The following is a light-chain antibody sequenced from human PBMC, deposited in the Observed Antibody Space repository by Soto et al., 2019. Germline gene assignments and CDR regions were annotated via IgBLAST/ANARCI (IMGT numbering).Light chain of an antibody. Sequence: QSVLTQPPSASGTPGQRVTISCSGSSSNIGSNTVNWYQQLPGTAPKLLISSNNQRPSGVPDRLSGSKSGTSASLAISGLQSEDEADYFCATWDDSLNGVVFGGGTKLTVL. J-gene: IGLJ2*01. CDR1: SSNIGSNT. CDR3: ATWDDSLNGVV. V-gene: IGLV1-44*01. CDR2: SNN.